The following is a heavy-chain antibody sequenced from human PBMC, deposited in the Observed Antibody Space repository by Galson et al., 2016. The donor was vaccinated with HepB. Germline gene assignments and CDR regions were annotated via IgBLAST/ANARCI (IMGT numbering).Heavy chain of an antibody. V-gene: IGHV3-9*01. CDR1: GFTFDNYA. CDR3: AKSWRDSSGHDFYYDY. J-gene: IGHJ4*02. CDR2: ISSTSGSV. D-gene: IGHD3-22*01. Sequence: LRLSCAASGFTFDNYAMHWVRQAPGKGLEWVSGISSTSGSVAYADSVKGRFTISRDNSKNSLFLQMNSLRPEDTALYYCAKSWRDSSGHDFYYDYWGQGTLVTVAS.